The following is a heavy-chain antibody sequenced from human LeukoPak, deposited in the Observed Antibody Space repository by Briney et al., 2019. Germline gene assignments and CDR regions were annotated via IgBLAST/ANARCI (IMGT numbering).Heavy chain of an antibody. CDR3: ARTTYDILTGSVPYYFDY. V-gene: IGHV3-48*03. CDR1: GFTFSSYE. Sequence: GGSLRLSCAASGFTFSSYEMNWVRQAPGKGLEWVSYISSSGSTIYYADSVKGRFTISRDNAKNSLYLQMNSLRAEDTAVYYCARTTYDILTGSVPYYFDYWGQGTLVTVSS. J-gene: IGHJ4*02. D-gene: IGHD3-9*01. CDR2: ISSSGSTI.